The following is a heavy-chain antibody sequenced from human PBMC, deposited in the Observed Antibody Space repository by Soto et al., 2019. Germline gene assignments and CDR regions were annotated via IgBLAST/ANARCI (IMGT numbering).Heavy chain of an antibody. J-gene: IGHJ5*02. CDR1: GGSFSGYY. Sequence: PSETLSLTCAVCGGSFSGYYWNWIRQPPGKGLEWIGEIDHSGYTNYNPPLKSRVTISVDTSKNQFSLRLTSVTAADTAVYYCARVRDWFDPWGQGTLVTVSS. D-gene: IGHD3-3*01. V-gene: IGHV4-34*01. CDR2: IDHSGYT. CDR3: ARVRDWFDP.